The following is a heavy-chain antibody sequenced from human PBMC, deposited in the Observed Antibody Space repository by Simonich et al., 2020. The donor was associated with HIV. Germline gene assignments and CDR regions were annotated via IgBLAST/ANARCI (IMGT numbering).Heavy chain of an antibody. V-gene: IGHV4-34*01. CDR1: GGSFSGHY. J-gene: IGHJ4*02. CDR3: ARSPYYYDISGDLDY. CDR2: INDSGNT. Sequence: QVQLQQWGAGLLKPSETLSLTCAVYGGSFSGHYWSWIRQPPLKGLEWIGEINDSGNTNYNPSLKSRVTISVDTSKNQFSLKLSSVTAADTAVYYCARSPYYYDISGDLDYWGQGTLVTVSS. D-gene: IGHD3-22*01.